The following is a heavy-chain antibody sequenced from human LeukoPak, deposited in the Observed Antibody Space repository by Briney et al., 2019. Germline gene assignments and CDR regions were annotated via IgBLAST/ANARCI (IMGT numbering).Heavy chain of an antibody. Sequence: GGSLRLSCAASGFTFSSYGMHWVRQAPGKGLEWVAFIRYDGSNKYYADSVKGRFTISRDNSKNTLYLQMNSLRAEDTAVYYCAIIEHNAFDIWGQGQWSPSLQ. CDR3: AIIEHNAFDI. V-gene: IGHV3-30*02. CDR2: IRYDGSNK. CDR1: GFTFSSYG. D-gene: IGHD2/OR15-2a*01. J-gene: IGHJ3*02.